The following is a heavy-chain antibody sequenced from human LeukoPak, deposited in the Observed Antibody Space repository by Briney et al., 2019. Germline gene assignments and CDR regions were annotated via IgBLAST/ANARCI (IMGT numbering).Heavy chain of an antibody. D-gene: IGHD5-24*01. J-gene: IGHJ3*02. CDR3: ATLGMATAADAFDI. CDR1: GFTFSNYG. V-gene: IGHV3-30*02. Sequence: GGSLRLSCAASGFTFSNYGMSWVRQAPGKGLEWVAFIRYDGSNKYYADSVKGRFTISRDNSKNTLYLQMNSLRAEDTAVYYCATLGMATAADAFDIWGQGTMVTVSS. CDR2: IRYDGSNK.